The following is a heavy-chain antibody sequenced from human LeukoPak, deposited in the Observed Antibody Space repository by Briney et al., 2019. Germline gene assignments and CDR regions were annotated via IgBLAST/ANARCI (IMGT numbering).Heavy chain of an antibody. V-gene: IGHV1-69*05. CDR1: GGTFSSYA. Sequence: ASVKVSCKASGGTFSSYAISWVRQAPGQGLEWMGGIIPIFGTANSAQKFQGTDTITTDESPSTDYMEQSRPRSEDTAVYYCARGLDSSGYISGYWGQGTLVTVSS. J-gene: IGHJ4*02. D-gene: IGHD3-22*01. CDR2: IIPIFGTA. CDR3: ARGLDSSGYISGY.